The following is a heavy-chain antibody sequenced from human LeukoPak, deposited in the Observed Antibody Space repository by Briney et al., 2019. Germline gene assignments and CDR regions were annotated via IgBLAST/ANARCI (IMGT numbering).Heavy chain of an antibody. D-gene: IGHD5-24*01. V-gene: IGHV3-7*01. J-gene: IGHJ4*02. CDR1: GFTFSSYW. CDR2: IKQDGSEK. Sequence: GGSLRLSCAASGFTFSSYWMSWVRQAPGKGLEWVANIKQDGSEKYYLDSVKGRFIISRDNAKNSLYLLMNSLRAEDTAVYYCARVEGPGTIRYWGQGTLVTVSS. CDR3: ARVEGPGTIRY.